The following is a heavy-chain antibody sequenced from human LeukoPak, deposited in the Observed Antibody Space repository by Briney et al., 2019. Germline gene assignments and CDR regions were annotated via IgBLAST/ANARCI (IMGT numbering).Heavy chain of an antibody. CDR2: ISGSGGST. V-gene: IGHV3-23*01. CDR1: GFTFDDYA. CDR3: AKKMASAGWAPLTFDY. D-gene: IGHD5-24*01. Sequence: GGSLRLSCAASGFTFDDYAMHWVRQAPGKGLEWVSAISGSGGSTYYADSVKGRFTISRDNSKNTLYLQMNSLRAEDTAVYYCAKKMASAGWAPLTFDYWGQGTLVTVSS. J-gene: IGHJ4*02.